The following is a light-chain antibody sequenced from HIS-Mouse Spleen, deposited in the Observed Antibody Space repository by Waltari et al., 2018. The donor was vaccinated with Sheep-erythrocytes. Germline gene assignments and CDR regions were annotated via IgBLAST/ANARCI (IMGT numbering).Light chain of an antibody. CDR3: QPSYSTPQFT. CDR1: QSISSY. Sequence: DIQMTQSPFSLFASVGDRVTITCRASQSISSYLNWYQQKPRKDPKPLVYAESSLQIGVPSRFGGSGSGTDCTLTNSSLQPEDFATSYCQPSYSTPQFTFGPGTKVDIK. J-gene: IGKJ3*01. V-gene: IGKV1-39*01. CDR2: AES.